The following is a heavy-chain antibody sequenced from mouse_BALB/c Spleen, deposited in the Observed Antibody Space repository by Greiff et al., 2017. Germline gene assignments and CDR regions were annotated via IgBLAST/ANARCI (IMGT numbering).Heavy chain of an antibody. J-gene: IGHJ2*01. V-gene: IGHV1S135*01. Sequence: VQLQQSGPELMKPGASVKISCKASGYSFTSYYMHWVKQSHGKSLEWIGYIDPFNGGTSYNQKFKGKATLTVDKSSSTAYMHLSSLTSEDSAVYYCARYGGYRGFFDYWGQGTTLTVSS. CDR3: ARYGGYRGFFDY. CDR2: IDPFNGGT. D-gene: IGHD1-2*01. CDR1: GYSFTSYY.